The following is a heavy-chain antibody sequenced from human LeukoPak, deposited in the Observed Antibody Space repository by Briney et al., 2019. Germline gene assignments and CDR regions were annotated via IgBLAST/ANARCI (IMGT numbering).Heavy chain of an antibody. V-gene: IGHV3-23*01. J-gene: IGHJ4*02. CDR2: ISGSGGST. CDR3: AKMSSSGWYVSGYFDY. CDR1: GFTFSSYA. Sequence: GGSLRLSCAASGFTFSSYAMSWVRQAPGKGLEWVSAISGSGGSTYYADSVKGRFTISRDNSKNTLYLQTNSLRAEDTAVYYCAKMSSSGWYVSGYFDYWGQGTLVTVSS. D-gene: IGHD6-19*01.